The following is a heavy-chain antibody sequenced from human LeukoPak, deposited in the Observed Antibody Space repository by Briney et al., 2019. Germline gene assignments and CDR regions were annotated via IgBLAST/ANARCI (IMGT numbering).Heavy chain of an antibody. J-gene: IGHJ4*02. V-gene: IGHV3-30*04. D-gene: IGHD2-2*01. Sequence: GGSLRLSCAASGFTLSSYAMHWVRQAPGKGLEWVAVISYDGGNNYYADSVKGRLTISRDNSKNTLYLQMNSLRGEDTAVYYCARGGGYCSSTSCSTPDYWGQGTLVTVSS. CDR1: GFTLSSYA. CDR3: ARGGGYCSSTSCSTPDY. CDR2: ISYDGGNN.